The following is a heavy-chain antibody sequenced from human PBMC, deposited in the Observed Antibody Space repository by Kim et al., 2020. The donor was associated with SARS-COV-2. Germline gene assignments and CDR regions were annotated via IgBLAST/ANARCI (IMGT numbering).Heavy chain of an antibody. CDR2: IYYSGST. CDR3: ARHSPQGVWSGYFSNYYYYYYMDV. V-gene: IGHV4-39*01. CDR1: GGSISSSSYY. J-gene: IGHJ6*03. Sequence: SETLSLTCTVSGGSISSSSYYWGWIRQPPGKGLEWIGSIYYSGSTYYNPSLKSRVTISVDTSKNQFSLKLSSVTAADTAVYYCARHSPQGVWSGYFSNYYYYYYMDVWGKGTTVTVSS. D-gene: IGHD3-3*01.